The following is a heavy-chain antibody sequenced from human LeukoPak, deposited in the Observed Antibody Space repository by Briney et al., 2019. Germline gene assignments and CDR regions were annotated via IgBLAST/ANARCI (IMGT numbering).Heavy chain of an antibody. Sequence: GGSLRLSCAASGFTFSSYAMSWVRQAPGKGLEWVSAISGSGGSTYYADSVKGRFTISRDNSKNTLYLQMNSLRAEDTAVYYCARALYTTGWYPDYFDFWGQGTLVTVSS. D-gene: IGHD6-19*01. CDR3: ARALYTTGWYPDYFDF. CDR2: ISGSGGST. CDR1: GFTFSSYA. J-gene: IGHJ4*02. V-gene: IGHV3-23*01.